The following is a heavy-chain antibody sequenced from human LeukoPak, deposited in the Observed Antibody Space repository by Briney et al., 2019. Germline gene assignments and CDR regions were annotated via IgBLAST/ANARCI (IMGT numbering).Heavy chain of an antibody. CDR2: INSDGYST. CDR1: GFTFSGYW. J-gene: IGHJ4*02. CDR3: ARGTAVAGTDY. D-gene: IGHD6-19*01. V-gene: IGHV3-74*01. Sequence: GGSLRLSCAASGFTFSGYWMHWVRQAPGKGLVWVSRINSDGYSTGYADSVKGRFTISRENAKNTLYLQMNSLSAEDTAVYYCARGTAVAGTDYWGQGTLVTVSS.